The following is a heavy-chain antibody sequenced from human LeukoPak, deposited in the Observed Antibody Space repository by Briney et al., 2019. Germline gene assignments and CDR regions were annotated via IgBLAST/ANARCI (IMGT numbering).Heavy chain of an antibody. V-gene: IGHV4-31*03. CDR1: GGSISSGGYY. D-gene: IGHD5-18*01. CDR3: ARDRGYSYGSYFDY. Sequence: SETLSLTCTVSGGSISSGGYYWSWIRQHPGKGLEGIGYIYYSGSTYYNPSLKSRVTISVDTSKNQFSLKLSSVTAADTAVYYCARDRGYSYGSYFDYWGQGTLVTVSS. J-gene: IGHJ4*02. CDR2: IYYSGST.